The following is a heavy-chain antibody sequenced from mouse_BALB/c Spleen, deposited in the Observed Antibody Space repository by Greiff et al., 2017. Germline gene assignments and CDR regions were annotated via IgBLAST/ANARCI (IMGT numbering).Heavy chain of an antibody. V-gene: IGHV3-2*02. CDR3: ARSRGLGNYFDY. J-gene: IGHJ2*01. D-gene: IGHD3-3*01. Sequence: EVQLVESGPGLVKPSQSLSLTCTVTGYSITSDYAWNWIRQFPGNKLEWMGYISYSGSTSYNPSLKSRISITRDTSKNQFFLQLNSVTTEDTATYYCARSRGLGNYFDYWGQGTTLTVSS. CDR1: GYSITSDYA. CDR2: ISYSGST.